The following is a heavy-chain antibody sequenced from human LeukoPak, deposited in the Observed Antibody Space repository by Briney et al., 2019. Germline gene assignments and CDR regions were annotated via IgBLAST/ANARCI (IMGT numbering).Heavy chain of an antibody. CDR3: ARDGRQVVCPPLAGLPNYYYYMDV. J-gene: IGHJ6*03. CDR1: DDSISDYY. V-gene: IGHV4-4*08. D-gene: IGHD3-22*01. Sequence: KPSETLSLTCTVSDDSISDYYRGWIRQPPGKGLEWIGRIYTSGSTNYNPSLKSRVTISVDTSKNQFSLKLSSVTAADTAVYYCARDGRQVVCPPLAGLPNYYYYMDVWGKGTTVTVSS. CDR2: IYTSGST.